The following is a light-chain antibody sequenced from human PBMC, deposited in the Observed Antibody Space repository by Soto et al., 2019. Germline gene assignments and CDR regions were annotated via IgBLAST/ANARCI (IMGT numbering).Light chain of an antibody. CDR2: AAS. CDR3: QQSYSTWT. CDR1: QTISSY. Sequence: DIQMTPSLSSLSASLGDRVTITCRASQTISSYLNWYQQKPGRAPKLLIYAASNLESGVPSRFSGSGSGTDFTLTISSLQPEDFATYYCQQSYSTWTFGQGTKVDIK. J-gene: IGKJ1*01. V-gene: IGKV1-39*01.